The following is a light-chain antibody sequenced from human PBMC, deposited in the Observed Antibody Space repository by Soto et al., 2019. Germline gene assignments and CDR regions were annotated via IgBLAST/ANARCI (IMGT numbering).Light chain of an antibody. CDR1: QSINRH. CDR2: DAS. J-gene: IGKJ1*01. CDR3: QQYGRSPWT. Sequence: EIVLTQSPATLSLARGERATLSCRASQSINRHLAWYRQKPGQAPRLLIYDASSRATGIPDRFSGSGSGTDFSLIISRLEPEDFAVYYCQQYGRSPWTFGQGTKVDIK. V-gene: IGKV3-20*01.